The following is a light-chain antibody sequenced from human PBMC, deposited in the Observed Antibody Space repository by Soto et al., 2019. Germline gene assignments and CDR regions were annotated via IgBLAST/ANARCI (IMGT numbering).Light chain of an antibody. CDR2: DVS. CDR1: SSDVGGYNY. V-gene: IGLV2-11*01. J-gene: IGLJ1*01. Sequence: LTQPRSVSGSPGQSVTISCTGSSSDVGGYNYVPWYQQHPGKAPKLMIYDVSKRPSGVPDRFSGSKSDNTASLTISGLQAEDEADYYCCSYAGSYTYVFGTGTKVTVL. CDR3: CSYAGSYTYV.